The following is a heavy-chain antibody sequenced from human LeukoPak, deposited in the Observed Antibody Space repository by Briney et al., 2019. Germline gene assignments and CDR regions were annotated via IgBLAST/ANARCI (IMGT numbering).Heavy chain of an antibody. J-gene: IGHJ4*02. CDR3: VRVGYTNYGIDY. V-gene: IGHV3-23*01. D-gene: IGHD4-11*01. CDR1: GLTLGSCA. Sequence: GSLRLSCAASGLTLGSCAMSWVRQAPGKGLEWVSLISISGDTYYADSVKGRFTLSRDNSMDTLDLQMNSLRAEDTAVYYCVRVGYTNYGIDYWGQGTLVTVSS. CDR2: ISISGDT.